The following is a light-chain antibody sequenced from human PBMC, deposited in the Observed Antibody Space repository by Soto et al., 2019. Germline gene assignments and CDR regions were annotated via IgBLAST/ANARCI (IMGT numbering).Light chain of an antibody. Sequence: DIQMTQSPSTLSAYVGDRVTITCRASQSISSWLAWYQQKPGKAPKLLMYKASSLESGVPSRFSGSGSGTEFTLTISSLQPDDFATYYCQQYNGFLYTFGQGTKLEIK. CDR2: KAS. CDR3: QQYNGFLYT. J-gene: IGKJ2*01. CDR1: QSISSW. V-gene: IGKV1-5*03.